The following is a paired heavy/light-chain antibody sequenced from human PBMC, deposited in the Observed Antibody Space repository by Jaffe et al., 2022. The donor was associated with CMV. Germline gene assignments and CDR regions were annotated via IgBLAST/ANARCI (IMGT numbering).Heavy chain of an antibody. J-gene: IGHJ5*02. D-gene: IGHD2-2*01. CDR3: AKSVLPAARGWFDP. CDR1: GFTFSNYA. V-gene: IGHV3-23*01. Sequence: EVQLLESGGGLVQPGGSLRLSCAASGFTFSNYAMTWVRQAPGKGLEWVSAISVSGGTFYADSVKGRFIISRDNSKNTLYLQMNSLRAEDTAAYYCAKSVLPAARGWFDPWGQGTLVTVSS. CDR2: ISVSGGT.
Light chain of an antibody. V-gene: IGKV3-11*01. J-gene: IGKJ4*01. Sequence: EIVLTQFPGTLSLSPGERATLSCRASQSVSNYLGWYQQKPGQAPRLLIYDASNRATGIPARFSGSGSGTDFTLTISSLEAEDFAVYYCQHRSTWPPHFGGGTKVEIK. CDR2: DAS. CDR3: QHRSTWPPH. CDR1: QSVSNY.